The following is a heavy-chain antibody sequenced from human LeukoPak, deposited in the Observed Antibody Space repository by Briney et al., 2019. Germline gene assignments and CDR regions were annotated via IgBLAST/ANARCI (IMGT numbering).Heavy chain of an antibody. J-gene: IGHJ5*02. CDR2: INSDGSST. CDR3: ARGRGYWFDP. CDR1: GFTFSSYR. Sequence: GGSLRLSCAASGFTFSSYRMHWLRPAPGKGLVWVSRINSDGSSTSYADSVKGRFAISRDNAKNTLYLQMNSLRAEDTAVYYCARGRGYWFDPWGQGTLVTVSS. V-gene: IGHV3-74*01.